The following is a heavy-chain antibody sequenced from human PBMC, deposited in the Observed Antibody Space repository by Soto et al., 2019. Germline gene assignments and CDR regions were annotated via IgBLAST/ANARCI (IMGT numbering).Heavy chain of an antibody. J-gene: IGHJ6*02. CDR3: ARVENDYYGMDV. CDR2: ISSSSSYT. Sequence: PGGSLRLSCAASGFTFSDYYMSWIRQAPGKGLEWVSYISSSSSYTNYADSVKGRFTISRDNAKNSLYLQMNSLRAEDTAVYYCARVENDYYGMDVWGQGTTVTVS. D-gene: IGHD3-16*01. V-gene: IGHV3-11*06. CDR1: GFTFSDYY.